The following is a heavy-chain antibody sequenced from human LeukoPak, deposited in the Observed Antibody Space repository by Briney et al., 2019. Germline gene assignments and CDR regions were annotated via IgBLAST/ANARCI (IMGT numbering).Heavy chain of an antibody. Sequence: PGGSLRLSCAASVFTFDNYAMSWVRQAPGKGLERVSVISGSGYYSYYADSVKGRFTVSRDNSKTTLYLQMNSLRADDTAVYYCAKGGPTGSNYFDFWGQGTLVTVSS. D-gene: IGHD1-26*01. CDR1: VFTFDNYA. CDR2: ISGSGYYS. CDR3: AKGGPTGSNYFDF. J-gene: IGHJ4*02. V-gene: IGHV3-23*01.